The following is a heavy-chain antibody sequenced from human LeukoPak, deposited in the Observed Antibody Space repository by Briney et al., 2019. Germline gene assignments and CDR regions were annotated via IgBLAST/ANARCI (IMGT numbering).Heavy chain of an antibody. CDR2: INPNSGGT. J-gene: IGHJ4*02. Sequence: ASVKVSCKASGYTFTGHYLHWVRQAPGQGLEWMGWINPNSGGTNYAQKFQGRVTMTRDTSISTAYMELSRLRSDDTAVYYCARDLRGSFYYFDYWGQGTLVTVSS. V-gene: IGHV1-2*02. CDR1: GYTFTGHY. D-gene: IGHD1-26*01. CDR3: ARDLRGSFYYFDY.